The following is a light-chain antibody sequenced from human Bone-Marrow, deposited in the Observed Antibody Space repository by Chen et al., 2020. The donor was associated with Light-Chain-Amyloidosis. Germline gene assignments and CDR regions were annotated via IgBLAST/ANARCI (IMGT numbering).Light chain of an antibody. V-gene: IGLV2-23*02. CDR3: CAYRGGSFPYV. Sequence: QSALTQPASVTGSPGQLITISCTGTSSDVGGYDIVSWYRQHPGKAPKLLIFEVTKRPSGVSNRFSGSKSGNTASLTISGLRTEDAADYYCCAYRGGSFPYVFGPGTKVTVL. CDR1: SSDVGGYDI. CDR2: EVT. J-gene: IGLJ1*01.